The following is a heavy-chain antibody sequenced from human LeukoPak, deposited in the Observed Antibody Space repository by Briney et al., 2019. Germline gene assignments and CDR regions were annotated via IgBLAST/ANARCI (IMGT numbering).Heavy chain of an antibody. D-gene: IGHD1-26*01. J-gene: IGHJ4*02. Sequence: PGGSLRLSCAASGFTFSSYGMHWVRQAPGKGLEWVAFIRYDGSNKYYADSVKGRFTISRDNSKNTLYLQMNSLRAEDTAVYYCAKDWGEIVGATNDFDYWGQGTLVTVSS. CDR2: IRYDGSNK. CDR1: GFTFSSYG. V-gene: IGHV3-30*02. CDR3: AKDWGEIVGATNDFDY.